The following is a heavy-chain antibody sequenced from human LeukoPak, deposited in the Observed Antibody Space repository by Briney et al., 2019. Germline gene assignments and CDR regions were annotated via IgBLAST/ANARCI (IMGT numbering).Heavy chain of an antibody. CDR3: ARASTLRTGDAH. CDR2: TYSGGTT. V-gene: IGHV3-66*01. J-gene: IGHJ4*02. CDR1: GFTVSSNY. D-gene: IGHD7-27*01. Sequence: GGSLRLSCAASGFTVSSNYMSWVRQAPGKGLEWVSLTYSGGTTDYADSVKGRFTISRDSSKNTLFLQMNSLRAEDTAVYYCARASTLRTGDAHWGQGTLVTVSS.